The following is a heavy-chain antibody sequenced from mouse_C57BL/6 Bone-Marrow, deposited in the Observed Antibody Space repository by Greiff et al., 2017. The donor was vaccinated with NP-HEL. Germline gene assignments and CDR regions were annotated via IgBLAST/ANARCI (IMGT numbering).Heavy chain of an antibody. CDR3: ARDSPSSYAMDY. CDR1: GFTFSDYY. Sequence: EVHLVESEGGLVQPGSSMKLSCTASGFTFSDYYMAWVRQVPEKGLEWVANINYDGSSTYYLDSLKSRFIISRDNAKNILYLQMSSLKSEDTATYYCARDSPSSYAMDYWGQGTSVTVSS. D-gene: IGHD1-1*01. V-gene: IGHV5-16*01. J-gene: IGHJ4*01. CDR2: INYDGSST.